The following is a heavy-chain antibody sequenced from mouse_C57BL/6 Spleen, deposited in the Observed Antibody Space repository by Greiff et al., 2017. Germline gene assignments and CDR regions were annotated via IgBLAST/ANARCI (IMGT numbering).Heavy chain of an antibody. CDR1: GYNFTSYW. D-gene: IGHD2-3*01. J-gene: IGHJ2*01. Sequence: QVQLKQPGAELVKPGASVKLSCKASGYNFTSYWMHWVKQRPGRGLEWIGRIDPNSCGTKYNEKFKSKATLTVDKPSSTAYMQLSSLTSEYSAVYYCARPIYDGYYFDYWGQGTTLTVSS. CDR2: IDPNSCGT. CDR3: ARPIYDGYYFDY. V-gene: IGHV1-72*01.